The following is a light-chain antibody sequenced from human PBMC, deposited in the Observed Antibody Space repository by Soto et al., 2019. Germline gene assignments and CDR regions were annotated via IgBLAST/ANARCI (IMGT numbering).Light chain of an antibody. V-gene: IGKV1-5*01. CDR2: DAS. CDR1: QSISSW. CDR3: QQYDDYPLT. Sequence: DIQITQSPSTLSAFVGGRGTNNCRASQSISSWLAWYQQKPGKAPKLLIYDASSLESGVPSRFSGSGSGTEFTLTISSLQPDDFATYYCQQYDDYPLTFGGGTKVDIK. J-gene: IGKJ4*01.